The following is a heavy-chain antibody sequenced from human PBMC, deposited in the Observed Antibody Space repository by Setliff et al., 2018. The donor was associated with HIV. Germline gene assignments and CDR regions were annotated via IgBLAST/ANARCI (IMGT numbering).Heavy chain of an antibody. CDR2: IDYSEST. J-gene: IGHJ6*02. V-gene: IGHV4-59*11. CDR3: ARHNVITYGGLLFDYYYYGLDV. D-gene: IGHD3-16*01. Sequence: PSETLSLTCAVYGGPLSGHYWSWIRQPPGQGLEWIGSIDYSESTKYNPSLNSRGTISLDKPKNELSLKLTSVTAADTAVYYCARHNVITYGGLLFDYYYYGLDVWGHGTTVTVSS. CDR1: GGPLSGHY.